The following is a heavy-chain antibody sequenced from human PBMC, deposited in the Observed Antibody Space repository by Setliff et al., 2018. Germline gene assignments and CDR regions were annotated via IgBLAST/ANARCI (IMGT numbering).Heavy chain of an antibody. Sequence: PGGPLNLSCAASALTFSSYWRNWVRQAPGKGLEWVANIKQDGSEIYYVDSVRGRFTISRDTAKNSVYLQMNSLRAEDTAVYYCASGDWFYFDCWGQGTRVTVSS. CDR3: ASGDWFYFDC. CDR2: IKQDGSEI. J-gene: IGHJ4*02. V-gene: IGHV3-7*01. CDR1: ALTFSSYW. D-gene: IGHD2-21*01.